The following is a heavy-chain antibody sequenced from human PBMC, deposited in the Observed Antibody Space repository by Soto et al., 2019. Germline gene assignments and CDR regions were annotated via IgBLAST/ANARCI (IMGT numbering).Heavy chain of an antibody. J-gene: IGHJ6*02. CDR1: GGTFSSYA. Sequence: QVQLVQSGAEVKKPGSSVKVSCKASGGTFSSYAISWVRQAPGQGLEWMGGIIPIFGTANYAQKFQGRVTITADEPTRPAYMELSSLRSEDTAVYYSATPSSASGYYSYGMDVWGQWTTVTVSS. D-gene: IGHD6-19*01. V-gene: IGHV1-69*12. CDR3: ATPSSASGYYSYGMDV. CDR2: IIPIFGTA.